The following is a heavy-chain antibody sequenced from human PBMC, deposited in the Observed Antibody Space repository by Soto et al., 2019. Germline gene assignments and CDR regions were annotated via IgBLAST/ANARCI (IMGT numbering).Heavy chain of an antibody. Sequence: QVQLQESGPGLVKPSGTLSLTCAVSGGSISSSNWWSWVRQPPGKGLEWIGEIYHSGSTNYNPSLKSRVTISVDKSKNQLSLKLSSVTAADTAVYYCARDNWNDVSGYYYYGMDVWGQGTTVTVSS. D-gene: IGHD1-20*01. CDR3: ARDNWNDVSGYYYYGMDV. J-gene: IGHJ6*02. V-gene: IGHV4-4*02. CDR1: GGSISSSNW. CDR2: IYHSGST.